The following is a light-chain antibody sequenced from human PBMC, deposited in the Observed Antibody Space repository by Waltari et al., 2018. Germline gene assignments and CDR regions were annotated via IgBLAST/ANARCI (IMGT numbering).Light chain of an antibody. CDR2: GAS. J-gene: IGKJ2*01. V-gene: IGKV3-15*01. CDR1: QSVSSN. CDR3: QQYNNWPPEYT. Sequence: EIVMTHSPAPLSVSPGERATLSCRASQSVSSNLAWYQQKPGQAPRLLIYGASTRATGIPARFSGSGSGTEFTLTISSMQSEDFAVYYCQQYNNWPPEYTFGQGTKLEIK.